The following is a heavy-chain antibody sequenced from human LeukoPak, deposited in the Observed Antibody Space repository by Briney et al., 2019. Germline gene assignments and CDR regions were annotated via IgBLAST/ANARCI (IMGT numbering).Heavy chain of an antibody. Sequence: PSETLSLTCSVSGASVSNGGYYWSWIRQPPGKGLEWIAYVHNSVTDYNPSLNSRVTMLVDTSKNQFSLTLRSVTAADTAVYYCAREGDCSGGSCYSYGWFDSWGQGALVTVSS. CDR1: GASVSNGGYY. J-gene: IGHJ5*01. V-gene: IGHV4-61*08. D-gene: IGHD2-15*01. CDR2: VHNSVT. CDR3: AREGDCSGGSCYSYGWFDS.